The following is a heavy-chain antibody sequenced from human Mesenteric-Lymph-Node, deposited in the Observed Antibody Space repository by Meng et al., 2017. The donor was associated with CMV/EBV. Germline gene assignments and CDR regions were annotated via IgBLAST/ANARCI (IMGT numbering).Heavy chain of an antibody. V-gene: IGHV3-48*03. CDR1: GFTFSSYE. D-gene: IGHD5-24*01. Sequence: GESLKISCAASGFTFSSYEMTWVRRAPGKGLEWVSYISYGGRTIYYADSVEGRFTISRDDAKNSLYLQMNSLRAEDTAVYYCASSPRWLSDYWGQGTLVTVSS. CDR2: ISYGGRTI. J-gene: IGHJ4*02. CDR3: ASSPRWLSDY.